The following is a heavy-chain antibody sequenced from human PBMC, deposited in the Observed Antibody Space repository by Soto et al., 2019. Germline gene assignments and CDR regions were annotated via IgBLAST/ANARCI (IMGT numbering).Heavy chain of an antibody. CDR3: ARVPWQWLGGYAFDI. CDR1: GGSINSYY. J-gene: IGHJ3*02. CDR2: IYYSGST. D-gene: IGHD6-19*01. Sequence: PSETLSLTCTVSGGSINSYYWSWIRQPPGKGLEWIGYIYYSGSTNYNPSLKSRVTISVDTSKNQFTLKLSSVTAADTAVYYCARVPWQWLGGYAFDIWGQGTMVTVSS. V-gene: IGHV4-59*01.